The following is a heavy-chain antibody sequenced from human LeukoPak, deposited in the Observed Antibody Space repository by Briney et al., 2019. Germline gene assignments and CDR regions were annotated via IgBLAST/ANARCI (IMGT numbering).Heavy chain of an antibody. CDR1: GGSISIFY. CDR2: IYYRGTT. D-gene: IGHD6-19*01. Sequence: PSETLSLTCTVSGGSISIFYWSWIRQPPGKGLEWIGDIYYRGTTNYNPSLKSRVTISLDTSKNQFSLRLSSVTAADTAVYYCARIDAVAATPTSFDYWGQGTLVTVSS. CDR3: ARIDAVAATPTSFDY. J-gene: IGHJ4*02. V-gene: IGHV4-59*01.